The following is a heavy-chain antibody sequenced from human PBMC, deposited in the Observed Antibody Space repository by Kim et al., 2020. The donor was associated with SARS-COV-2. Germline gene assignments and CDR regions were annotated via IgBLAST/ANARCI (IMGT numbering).Heavy chain of an antibody. CDR2: IYHSGST. Sequence: SETLSLTCAVSGGSISSSNWWSWVRQPPGKGLEWIGEIYHSGSTNYNPSLKSRVTISVDKSKNQFSLKLSSVTAADTAVYYCAARVLLWFGEEYYYGMDVWGQGTTVTVSS. CDR1: GGSISSSNW. V-gene: IGHV4-4*02. CDR3: AARVLLWFGEEYYYGMDV. D-gene: IGHD3-10*01. J-gene: IGHJ6*02.